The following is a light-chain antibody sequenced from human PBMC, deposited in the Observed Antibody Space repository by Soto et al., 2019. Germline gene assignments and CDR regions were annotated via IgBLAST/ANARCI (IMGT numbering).Light chain of an antibody. CDR3: QQYADLPIT. Sequence: DIQITQSPSSLSASLGDRVTITCQASHDISNYLSWYQQKPGKAPNLLIYDASNLETGVPSRFSGSDSGTDFTFTISGLQPEDIATYYCQQYADLPITFGQGTRLEIK. V-gene: IGKV1-33*01. CDR2: DAS. CDR1: HDISNY. J-gene: IGKJ5*01.